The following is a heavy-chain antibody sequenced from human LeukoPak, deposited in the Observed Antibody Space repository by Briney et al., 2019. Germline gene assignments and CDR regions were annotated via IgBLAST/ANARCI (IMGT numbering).Heavy chain of an antibody. Sequence: PGGSLRLSCAASGFSFSSYAMSWVRQAPGKGLEWVSGISRSGGSPYYADSVQGRFTISRDNSKNTLFLQMTGLRAEDTAVYYCADLGTTYYYDRSTYWGQGTLVAVSS. J-gene: IGHJ4*02. CDR3: ADLGTTYYYDRSTY. V-gene: IGHV3-23*01. CDR1: GFSFSSYA. D-gene: IGHD3-22*01. CDR2: ISRSGGSP.